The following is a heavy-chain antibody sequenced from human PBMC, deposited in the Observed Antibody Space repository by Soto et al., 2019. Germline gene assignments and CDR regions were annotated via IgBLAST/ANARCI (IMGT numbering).Heavy chain of an antibody. CDR1: QSTLSSYS. D-gene: IGHD1-20*01. V-gene: IGHV3-48*01. CDR3: AGEEAKWNRFSRVQY. Sequence: EVQLVESGGGLVQPGGSLRLSCAATQSTLSSYSMHWVHQAPGKGLEWLSYISTSSTTIYYADSVKGRFTISRDNEKGSLSLQMNSVRAEDTAVYYCAGEEAKWNRFSRVQYWGQGTLVTVSS. J-gene: IGHJ4*02. CDR2: ISTSSTTI.